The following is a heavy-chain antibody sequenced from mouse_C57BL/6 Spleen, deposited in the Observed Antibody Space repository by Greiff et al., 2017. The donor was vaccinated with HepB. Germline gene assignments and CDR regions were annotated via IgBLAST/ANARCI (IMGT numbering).Heavy chain of an antibody. Sequence: QVQLQQPGAELVRPGTSVKLSCKASGYTFTSYWMHWVKQRPGQGLEWIGVIDPSDSYTNYNQKFKGKSTLTVDTSSSTAYMQLSSLTSEDSAVYYCARAGQWYFDVWGTGTTVTVSS. J-gene: IGHJ1*03. CDR1: GYTFTSYW. CDR2: IDPSDSYT. CDR3: ARAGQWYFDV. D-gene: IGHD4-1*01. V-gene: IGHV1-59*01.